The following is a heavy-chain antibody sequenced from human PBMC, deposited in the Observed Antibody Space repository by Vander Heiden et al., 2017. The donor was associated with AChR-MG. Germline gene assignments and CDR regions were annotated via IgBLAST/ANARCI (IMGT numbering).Heavy chain of an antibody. D-gene: IGHD3-16*02. J-gene: IGHJ6*02. CDR1: GFSLSPSGRC. V-gene: IGHV2-70*01. Sequence: QVTLRESGPALVKPTQTLTLTCTFSGFSLSPSGRCVSWIRQPPGKALECLALIDWDDDKYYSTSLKTRLTISKDTSKNQVVLTMTNMDPVDTATYYCARAVNSFIGRYYYYGMDVWGQGTTVTVSS. CDR3: ARAVNSFIGRYYYYGMDV. CDR2: IDWDDDK.